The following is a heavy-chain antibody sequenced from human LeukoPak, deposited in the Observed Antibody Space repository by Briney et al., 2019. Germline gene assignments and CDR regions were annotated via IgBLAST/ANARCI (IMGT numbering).Heavy chain of an antibody. CDR2: ISYDGSNK. Sequence: PGRSLRLSCAASGFTFSSYAMHWVRQAPGKGLEWVTVISYDGSNKYYADSVKGRFTISRDNSKNTLYLQMNSLRAEDTAVYYCAKDVYGSGNWGQGTLVTVSS. D-gene: IGHD3-10*01. CDR3: AKDVYGSGN. J-gene: IGHJ4*02. CDR1: GFTFSSYA. V-gene: IGHV3-30-3*01.